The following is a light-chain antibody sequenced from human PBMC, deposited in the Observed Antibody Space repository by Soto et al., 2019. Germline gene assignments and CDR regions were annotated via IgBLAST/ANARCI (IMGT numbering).Light chain of an antibody. Sequence: DIQMTQSPSTLSASVGDRVTITCRASQSINNYLAWHQQEPGKAPKVLIYKTSTLESGVPSRFSGSGSGTEFTLTISSLQPDDFATYYCQQYSSYPLTFGGGTKVDNK. CDR1: QSINNY. J-gene: IGKJ4*01. CDR3: QQYSSYPLT. V-gene: IGKV1-5*03. CDR2: KTS.